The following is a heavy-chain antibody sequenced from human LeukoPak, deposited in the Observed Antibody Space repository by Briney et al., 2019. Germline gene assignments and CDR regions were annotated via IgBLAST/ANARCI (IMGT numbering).Heavy chain of an antibody. CDR3: SKSHDGGRLFHFDY. D-gene: IGHD1-26*01. Sequence: AGSLTLSCAASGFTFSSYVMSWVRQAPGKGLEWVSVISGSGGSTYSADSVKGRFTISRDNTKNTLYLEMNRLRAEDTAVYFCSKSHDGGRLFHFDYWGHGSLVTVSS. V-gene: IGHV3-23*01. CDR1: GFTFSSYV. J-gene: IGHJ4*01. CDR2: ISGSGGST.